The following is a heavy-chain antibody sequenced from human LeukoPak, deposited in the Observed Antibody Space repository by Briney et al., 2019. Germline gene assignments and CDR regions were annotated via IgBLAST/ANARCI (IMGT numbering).Heavy chain of an antibody. Sequence: GGSLRLSCAASGFTFDDYAMHWVRQAPGKGLEWVSGISWNSGSIGYADSVKGRFTISRDNAKNSLYLQMNSLRAEDTALYYCAQAKSSGSRYFDYWGQGTLVTVSS. J-gene: IGHJ4*02. CDR3: AQAKSSGSRYFDY. V-gene: IGHV3-9*01. CDR1: GFTFDDYA. CDR2: ISWNSGSI.